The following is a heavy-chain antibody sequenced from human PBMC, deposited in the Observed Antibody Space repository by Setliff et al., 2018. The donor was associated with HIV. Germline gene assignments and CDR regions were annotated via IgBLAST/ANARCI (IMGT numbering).Heavy chain of an antibody. CDR1: GGSTSNYY. Sequence: SETLSLTCTVSGGSTSNYYWSWIRQPPGKGLEWIGYIYSSGTTNYNPSLKSRVTLSVDTPKHQFSLKLSSVTAADTAVYYCARVQMAYAAFDVWGQGTMVTVS. D-gene: IGHD4-17*01. J-gene: IGHJ3*01. V-gene: IGHV4-4*09. CDR2: IYSSGTT. CDR3: ARVQMAYAAFDV.